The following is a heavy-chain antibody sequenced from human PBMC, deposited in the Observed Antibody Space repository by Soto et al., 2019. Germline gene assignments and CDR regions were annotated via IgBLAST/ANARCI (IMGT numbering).Heavy chain of an antibody. CDR1: GYTFDGYG. CDR3: ARDYSNYVRGRTLQRFDP. J-gene: IGHJ5*02. CDR2: INPNSGGT. D-gene: IGHD4-4*01. V-gene: IGHV1-2*02. Sequence: ASVKVSCKASGYTFDGYGITWVRQAPGQGLEWMGWINPNSGGTNYAQKFQGRVTMTRDTSISTAYMELSRLGSDDTAVYYCARDYSNYVRGRTLQRFDPWGQGTLVTVSS.